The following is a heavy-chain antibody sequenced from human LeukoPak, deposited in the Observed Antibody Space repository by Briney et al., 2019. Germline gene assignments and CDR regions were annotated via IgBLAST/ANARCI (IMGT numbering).Heavy chain of an antibody. CDR1: GFTFSSYW. J-gene: IGHJ4*02. CDR3: ARERGYCSGGSCYYNFDY. CDR2: IKQDGSEK. V-gene: IGHV3-7*01. D-gene: IGHD2-15*01. Sequence: GGSLRLSCAASGFTFSSYWMCWVRQAPGKGLEGVANIKQDGSEKYYVDSVKGRFTISRDNAKNSLYLQMNSLRAEDTAVYYCARERGYCSGGSCYYNFDYWGQGTLVTVSS.